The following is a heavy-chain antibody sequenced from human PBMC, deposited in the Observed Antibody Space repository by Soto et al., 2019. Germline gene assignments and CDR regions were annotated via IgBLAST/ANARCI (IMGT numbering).Heavy chain of an antibody. CDR3: ARGKNWDDY. J-gene: IGHJ4*02. CDR2: IHYSGST. V-gene: IGHV4-59*01. CDR1: GGSISPYY. D-gene: IGHD7-27*01. Sequence: PSETLSLTCTVSGGSISPYYWSWIRQPPGKGLEWIGCIHYSGSTNYNPSLKSRVTISVDTSKNQFSLKLTSVTAADTAVYYCARGKNWDDYWGQGTLVTVSS.